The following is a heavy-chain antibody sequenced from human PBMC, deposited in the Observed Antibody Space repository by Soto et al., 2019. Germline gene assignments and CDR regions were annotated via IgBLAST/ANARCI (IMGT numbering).Heavy chain of an antibody. CDR3: LYYTGTYYHAFDV. CDR2: ISVSEDVT. CDR1: GFIFDTFA. V-gene: IGHV3-23*01. Sequence: GGSLRLSCAASGFIFDTFAMIWVRQAPGKGLEWVSRISVSEDVTYYADSVKGRFTISRDNSKNTLYLQMNSLRAEDTAVYYCLYYTGTYYHAFDVCGQGTMVPVSS. J-gene: IGHJ3*01. D-gene: IGHD1-26*01.